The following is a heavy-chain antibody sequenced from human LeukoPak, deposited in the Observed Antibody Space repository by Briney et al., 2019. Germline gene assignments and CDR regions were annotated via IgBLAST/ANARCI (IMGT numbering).Heavy chain of an antibody. D-gene: IGHD3-3*01. CDR3: ARSDFWSGYYPDY. CDR1: GFTLSSYN. J-gene: IGHJ4*02. CDR2: ISWRSSVI. Sequence: PGGSLRLSCVASGFTLSSYNMKWVRQAPGKRLEWVSSISWRSSVIEYADSVKGRFTISRDIDKKSLYLQMNSLRVEDTAVYYCARSDFWSGYYPDYWGQGTLVTVSS. V-gene: IGHV3-21*01.